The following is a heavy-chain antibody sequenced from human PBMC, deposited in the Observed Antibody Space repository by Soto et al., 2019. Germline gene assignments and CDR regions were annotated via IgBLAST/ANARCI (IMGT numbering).Heavy chain of an antibody. Sequence: SCKASGFSFSDYFMHWVRQAPGKGLEWVSYISDSGDRTYYADSVKGRFTISRDRSKNTVSLQMDSLRAEDTAVYYCAKDRGIIVKAGDAFDVWGQGTKVTVSS. CDR3: AKDRGIIVKAGDAFDV. D-gene: IGHD3-16*02. V-gene: IGHV3-23*01. CDR2: ISDSGDRT. J-gene: IGHJ3*01. CDR1: GFSFSDYF.